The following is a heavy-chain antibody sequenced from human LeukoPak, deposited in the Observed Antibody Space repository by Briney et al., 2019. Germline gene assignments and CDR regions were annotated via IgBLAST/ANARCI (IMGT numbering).Heavy chain of an antibody. J-gene: IGHJ3*02. CDR1: GFTFTTSA. Sequence: SVTVSFKASGFTFTTSAVQWVRQARGQRPEWIGWIVVGSGNTNYAQKFQERVTNTSDMSTSTASMELSSLRSGDTAVYYCAAVGPYYYDSSGYYYAFDIWGEGTMVTVSS. CDR3: AAVGPYYYDSSGYYYAFDI. D-gene: IGHD3-22*01. V-gene: IGHV1-58*01. CDR2: IVVGSGNT.